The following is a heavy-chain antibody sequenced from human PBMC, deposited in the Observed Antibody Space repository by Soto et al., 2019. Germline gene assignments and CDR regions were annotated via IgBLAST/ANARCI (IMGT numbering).Heavy chain of an antibody. J-gene: IGHJ4*02. D-gene: IGHD3-3*01. CDR1: GFTFSSYA. V-gene: IGHV3-30-3*01. Sequence: PGGSLRLSCAASGFTFSSYAMHWVRQAPGKGLEWVAVISYDGSNKYYADSVKGRFTISRDNSKNTLYLQMNSLRAEDTAVYYCARDRYDFWSGFHFLFDYWGQGTLVTAPQ. CDR2: ISYDGSNK. CDR3: ARDRYDFWSGFHFLFDY.